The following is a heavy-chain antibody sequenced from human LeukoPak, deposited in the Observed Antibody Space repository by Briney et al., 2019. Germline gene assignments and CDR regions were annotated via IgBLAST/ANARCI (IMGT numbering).Heavy chain of an antibody. Sequence: GSLRLSCAASGFTFSSYWMSWVRQAPGKGLEWIGSIYSGGITYYNPSLKSRVTISEDTSKNQFSLKMTSMTAADTAIYYCWLEKVVAAYFDSWGQGTLVTVSS. V-gene: IGHV4-39*07. D-gene: IGHD2-15*01. CDR2: IYSGGIT. CDR1: GFTFSSYW. CDR3: WLEKVVAAYFDS. J-gene: IGHJ4*02.